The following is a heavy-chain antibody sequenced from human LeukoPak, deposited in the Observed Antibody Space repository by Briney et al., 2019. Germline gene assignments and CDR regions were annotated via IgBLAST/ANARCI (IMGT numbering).Heavy chain of an antibody. J-gene: IGHJ4*02. CDR2: INHSGST. Sequence: SETLSLTCAVYGGSFSGYYWSWIRQPPGKGLEWIGEINHSGSTNYNPSLKSRVTISVDTSKNQFSLKLSSVTAADTAVYYCARDEGSSSSSFDYWGQGTLVTVSS. D-gene: IGHD6-6*01. CDR1: GGSFSGYY. V-gene: IGHV4-34*01. CDR3: ARDEGSSSSSFDY.